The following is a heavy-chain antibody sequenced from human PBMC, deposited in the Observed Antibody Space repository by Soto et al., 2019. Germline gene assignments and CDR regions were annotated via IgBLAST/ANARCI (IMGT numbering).Heavy chain of an antibody. J-gene: IGHJ6*02. CDR2: IYYSGST. CDR1: GGSISSGGYY. V-gene: IGHV4-31*03. D-gene: IGHD3-10*01. CDR3: ARASRLWFGELLKRNDYYGMDV. Sequence: ASETLSLTCTVSGGSISSGGYYWSWIRQHPGKGLEWIGYIYYSGSTYYNPSLKSRVTISVDTSKNQFSLKLSSVTAADAAVYYCARASRLWFGELLKRNDYYGMDVWGQGTTVTVSS.